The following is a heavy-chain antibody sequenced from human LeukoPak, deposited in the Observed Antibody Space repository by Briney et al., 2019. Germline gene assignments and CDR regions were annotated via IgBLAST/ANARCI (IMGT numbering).Heavy chain of an antibody. CDR2: IYHSGST. Sequence: SETLSLTCTVSGYSISSGYYWGWIRQPPGKGLEWIGGIYHSGSTYYNPSLKSRVTISVDTSKNQFSLKLSSVTAADTAVYYCARDRGAGTFDYWGQGTLVTVSS. CDR1: GYSISSGYY. V-gene: IGHV4-38-2*02. D-gene: IGHD3-10*01. CDR3: ARDRGAGTFDY. J-gene: IGHJ4*02.